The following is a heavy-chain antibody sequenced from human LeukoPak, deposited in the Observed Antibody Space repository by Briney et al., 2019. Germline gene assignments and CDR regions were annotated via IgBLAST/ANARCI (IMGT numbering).Heavy chain of an antibody. Sequence: ASVTVSFTASGYNFAHNIHWVRQAPGQGHEFMGWINPKNGGTKYAQNFQGRVTMTMDTSISTVYMELSSLGSDDTAVYYCVVSIQAAAIPAFDSWGQGTLVTVSS. V-gene: IGHV1-2*02. CDR2: INPKNGGT. D-gene: IGHD6-25*01. CDR1: GYNFAHN. J-gene: IGHJ4*02. CDR3: VVSIQAAAIPAFDS.